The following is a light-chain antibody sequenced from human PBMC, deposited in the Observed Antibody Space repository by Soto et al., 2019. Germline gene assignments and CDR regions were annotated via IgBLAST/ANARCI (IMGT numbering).Light chain of an antibody. Sequence: DIQMTQSPSSLSASVGDRVTITCRASQSIVTYLNWYLQKPGKAXKLLIYAASNLQSGVPSRFSGSGSGTDFTLTISSLQPEDFATYFCQQSYSTPPWTFGQGTKVDIK. CDR2: AAS. J-gene: IGKJ1*01. CDR1: QSIVTY. CDR3: QQSYSTPPWT. V-gene: IGKV1-39*01.